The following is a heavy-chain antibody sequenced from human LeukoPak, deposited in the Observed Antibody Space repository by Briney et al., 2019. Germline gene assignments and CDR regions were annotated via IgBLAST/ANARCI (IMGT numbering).Heavy chain of an antibody. J-gene: IGHJ6*02. Sequence: GGSLGLSCAASGFTFSSYAMSWVRQAPGKGLEWVSAISGSGGSTYYADSVKGRFTISRDNSKNTLYLQMNSLRAEDTAVYYCAKVGSYCSGGSCYLFSYYYYGMDVWGQGTTVTVSS. CDR3: AKVGSYCSGGSCYLFSYYYYGMDV. CDR1: GFTFSSYA. CDR2: ISGSGGST. V-gene: IGHV3-23*01. D-gene: IGHD2-15*01.